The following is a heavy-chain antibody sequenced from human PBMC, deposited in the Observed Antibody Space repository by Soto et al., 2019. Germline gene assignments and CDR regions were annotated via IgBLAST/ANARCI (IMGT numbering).Heavy chain of an antibody. V-gene: IGHV3-23*01. CDR3: AKVLSSGYDY. J-gene: IGHJ4*02. CDR2: ITDTGGRT. Sequence: GGSLRLSCAASGFTFSSYAMNWVRQAPGKGLEWVSAITDTGGRTYYAESVKGRFTISRDNSKNTLSLQMNSLRAEDTAVYYCAKVLSSGYDYWGQGTLVTVSS. D-gene: IGHD3-22*01. CDR1: GFTFSSYA.